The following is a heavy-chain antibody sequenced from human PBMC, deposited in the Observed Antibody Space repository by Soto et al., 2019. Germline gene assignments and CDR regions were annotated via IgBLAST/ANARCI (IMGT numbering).Heavy chain of an antibody. D-gene: IGHD2-8*02. Sequence: EVQLVESGGGLVKPGESLRLACAASGFTFSHYSMNWVRQAPGKGLEWVSSMSSTGSFMYYADAVKGRFTISRDSAKASLYLQINHPRGEDKAVHYCAPGGGITGVDYMDVWGKGTTVIVSS. CDR1: GFTFSHYS. V-gene: IGHV3-21*04. J-gene: IGHJ6*03. CDR3: APGGGITGVDYMDV. CDR2: MSSTGSFM.